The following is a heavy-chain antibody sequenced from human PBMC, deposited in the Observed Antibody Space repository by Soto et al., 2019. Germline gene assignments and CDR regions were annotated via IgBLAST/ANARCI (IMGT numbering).Heavy chain of an antibody. J-gene: IGHJ4*02. CDR3: AHSRDILTGYYPAY. CDR1: GFSLSTSGVG. V-gene: IGHV2-5*02. Sequence: QITLKESGPTLVKPTQTLTLTCTFSGFSLSTSGVGVGWIRQPPGKALEWLALIYWDDDKRYSPSLKSRLTITKDTSRNQVVLTMTNMDPVDTATYYSAHSRDILTGYYPAYWGQGTLVTVSS. D-gene: IGHD3-9*01. CDR2: IYWDDDK.